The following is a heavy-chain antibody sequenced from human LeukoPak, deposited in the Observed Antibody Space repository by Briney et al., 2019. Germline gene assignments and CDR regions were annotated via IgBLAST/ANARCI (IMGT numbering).Heavy chain of an antibody. Sequence: SGPTLVNPTSTLTLTGIFSGFSLTTSGLGVGWIRQPPGKALEWLALIYWDDDKRYSPSLRSRLTITKDTSKNQVVLTMTNMDPVDTATYLCAHRPCIGSDSSYFDDWGKGNMVTVSS. D-gene: IGHD3-10*01. J-gene: IGHJ4*02. V-gene: IGHV2-5*02. CDR2: IYWDDDK. CDR3: AHRPCIGSDSSYFDD. CDR1: GFSLTTSGLG.